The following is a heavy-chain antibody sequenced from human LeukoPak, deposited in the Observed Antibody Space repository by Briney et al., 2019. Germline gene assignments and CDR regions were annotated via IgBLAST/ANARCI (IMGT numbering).Heavy chain of an antibody. CDR2: AYYSGRT. D-gene: IGHD3-10*01. Sequence: PSETLSLTCTVSGDSISSYCWNWIRQAPGKGLEWIGFAYYSGRTNYNPSLKSRVTMSVDTSKCQVSLKPTSVTAADTAVYYCARVMVRGVIGNGMDVWGQGTTVTVSS. CDR1: GDSISSYC. J-gene: IGHJ6*02. V-gene: IGHV4-59*01. CDR3: ARVMVRGVIGNGMDV.